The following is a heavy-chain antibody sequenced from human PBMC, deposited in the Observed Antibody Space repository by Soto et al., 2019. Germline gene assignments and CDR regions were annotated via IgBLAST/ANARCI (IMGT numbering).Heavy chain of an antibody. V-gene: IGHV4-39*01. J-gene: IGHJ5*02. D-gene: IGHD3-3*01. CDR3: ARQAVRDFWGGYYNWFDP. Sequence: QLQLQESGPGLVKPSETLSLTCTVSGGSISSSSYYWGWIRQPPGKGLEWIGSIYYSGSTYYNPSLKSRVTISVDTSKNQFYLKLSSVTAADTAVYYCARQAVRDFWGGYYNWFDPWGQGTLVTVSS. CDR2: IYYSGST. CDR1: GGSISSSSYY.